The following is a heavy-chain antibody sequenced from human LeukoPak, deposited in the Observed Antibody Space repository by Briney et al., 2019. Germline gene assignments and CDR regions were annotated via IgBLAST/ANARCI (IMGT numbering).Heavy chain of an antibody. V-gene: IGHV4-39*07. Sequence: SETLSLTCSVSGDSISTSSSYWGWIRQPPGKGLEWIGSIYYSGSTYYNTSLKSRVTISVDTSKNQFSLKLSSVTAADTAVYYCARTTGYKTNWNDVVFRWFDPWGQGTLVTVSS. CDR2: IYYSGST. D-gene: IGHD1-20*01. J-gene: IGHJ5*02. CDR3: ARTTGYKTNWNDVVFRWFDP. CDR1: GDSISTSSSY.